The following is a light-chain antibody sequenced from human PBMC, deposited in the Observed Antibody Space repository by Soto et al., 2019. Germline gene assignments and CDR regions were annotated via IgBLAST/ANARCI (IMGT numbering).Light chain of an antibody. Sequence: QSALTQPPSASGFPGQSVTISCTGTSSDVGYYDYVSWYQQHPGKAPKLVIYEVTKRPSGVPDRVSASKSGNTASLTVSGLRAEDEADYYCSSYVGTTTYVTFGGGTKLTVL. CDR2: EVT. V-gene: IGLV2-8*01. J-gene: IGLJ2*01. CDR3: SSYVGTTTYVT. CDR1: SSDVGYYDY.